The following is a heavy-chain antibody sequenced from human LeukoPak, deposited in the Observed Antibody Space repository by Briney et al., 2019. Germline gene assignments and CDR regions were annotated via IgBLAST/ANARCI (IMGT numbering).Heavy chain of an antibody. CDR3: ARGSDYGDYFDY. V-gene: IGHV4-31*03. D-gene: IGHD4-17*01. J-gene: IGHJ4*02. Sequence: SQTLSLTCTVSGGSISSGGDYCSWIRQHPGKGLEWIGYIYYSGSTYYNPSFKSRVTISVDTSKNQFSLKLSSVTAADTAVYYWARGSDYGDYFDYWGQGTLVTVSS. CDR1: GGSISSGGDY. CDR2: IYYSGST.